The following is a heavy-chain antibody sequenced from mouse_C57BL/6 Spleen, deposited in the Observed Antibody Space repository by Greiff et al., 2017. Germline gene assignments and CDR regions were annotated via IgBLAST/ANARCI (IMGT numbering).Heavy chain of an antibody. J-gene: IGHJ4*01. D-gene: IGHD1-1*01. CDR3: ARGSYYGIPYAMDY. CDR1: GYSITSGYY. CDR2: ISYDGSN. V-gene: IGHV3-6*01. Sequence: EVQRVESGPGLVKPSQSLSLTCSVTGYSITSGYYWNWIRQFPGNKLEWMGYISYDGSNNYNPSLKNRISITRDTSKNQFFLKLNSVTTEDTATYYCARGSYYGIPYAMDYWGQGTSVTVSS.